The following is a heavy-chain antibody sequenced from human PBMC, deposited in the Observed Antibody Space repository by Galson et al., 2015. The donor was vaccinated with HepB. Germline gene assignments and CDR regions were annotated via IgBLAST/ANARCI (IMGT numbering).Heavy chain of an antibody. J-gene: IGHJ6*02. CDR1: GYAFTSYG. Sequence: SVKVSCKASGYAFTSYGISWVRQAPGQGLEWMGGIIPIFGIANYAQKFQGRVTITADESTSTAYMELSSLRSEDTAVYYCARDNDYGDYVRHYYYGMDVWGQGTTVTVSS. CDR3: ARDNDYGDYVRHYYYGMDV. V-gene: IGHV1-69*13. CDR2: IIPIFGIA. D-gene: IGHD4-17*01.